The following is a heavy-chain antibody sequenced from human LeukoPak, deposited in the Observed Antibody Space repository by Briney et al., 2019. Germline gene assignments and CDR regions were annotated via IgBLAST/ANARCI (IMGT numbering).Heavy chain of an antibody. CDR3: ARGYGQQLVFASWFDP. D-gene: IGHD6-13*01. CDR2: INHSGST. V-gene: IGHV4-34*01. Sequence: SETLSLTCAVYGGSFSGYYWSWIRQPPGKGLEWIGEINHSGSTNYNPSLKSRVTISVDTSKNQFSLKLSSVTAADTAVYYCARGYGQQLVFASWFDPWGQGTLVTVSS. CDR1: GGSFSGYY. J-gene: IGHJ5*02.